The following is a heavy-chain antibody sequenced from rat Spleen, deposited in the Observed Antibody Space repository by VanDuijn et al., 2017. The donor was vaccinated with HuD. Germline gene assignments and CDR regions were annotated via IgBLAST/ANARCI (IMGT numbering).Heavy chain of an antibody. CDR1: GFTFSDYN. J-gene: IGHJ4*01. D-gene: IGHD4-3*01. V-gene: IGHV5-7*01. Sequence: EVQLVESGGGLVQPGRSLKLSCAASGFTFSDYNMPWVRQSPKKGLEWVATISYDVSSPYYRDYVKGRFTISRDNAKSTLYLQMDSLRSEDTATYYCARHNSGYGVMDAWGQGASVTVSS. CDR2: ISYDVSSP. CDR3: ARHNSGYGVMDA.